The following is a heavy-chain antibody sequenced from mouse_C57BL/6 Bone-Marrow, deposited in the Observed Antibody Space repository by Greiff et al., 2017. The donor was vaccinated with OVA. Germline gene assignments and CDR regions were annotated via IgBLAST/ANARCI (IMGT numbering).Heavy chain of an antibody. CDR3: ARRLRRGNWYFDV. CDR2: ISYSGST. V-gene: IGHV3-8*01. J-gene: IGHJ1*03. D-gene: IGHD2-4*01. CDR1: GYSITSDY. Sequence: VQLKESGPGLAKPSQTPSLTCSVTGYSITSDYWNWIRKFPGNKLEYMGYISYSGSTYYNPSLKSRISITRDTSKNQYYLQLNSVTTEDTATYYCARRLRRGNWYFDVWGTGTTVTVSS.